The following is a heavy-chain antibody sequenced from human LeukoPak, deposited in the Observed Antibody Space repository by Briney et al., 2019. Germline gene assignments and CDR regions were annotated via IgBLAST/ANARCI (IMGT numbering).Heavy chain of an antibody. V-gene: IGHV5-51*01. Sequence: GESLKISCKGSGYSFTTYWIGWVRQMPGKGLEWLGIIYPGDSDTRYSPSFQGQVTISADKSISTAYLQWSSLKASDTAMYYCARSRTTYYCDYWGQGTLVTVSS. CDR2: IYPGDSDT. D-gene: IGHD1-1*01. CDR1: GYSFTTYW. CDR3: ARSRTTYYCDY. J-gene: IGHJ4*02.